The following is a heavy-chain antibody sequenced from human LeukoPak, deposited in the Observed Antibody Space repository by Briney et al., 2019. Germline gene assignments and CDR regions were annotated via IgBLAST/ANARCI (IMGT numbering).Heavy chain of an antibody. CDR2: ISAANGKT. D-gene: IGHD4-17*01. Sequence: ASVKVSCKASGYTFTSYAIHWVRQAPGQSLEWMGWISAANGKTKYSQMFQGRVTVTRDTSASAAYMELSSLKSEDTAVYYCAVETTGSTVHFDYWGQGTLVTVSS. V-gene: IGHV1-3*01. CDR1: GYTFTSYA. CDR3: AVETTGSTVHFDY. J-gene: IGHJ4*02.